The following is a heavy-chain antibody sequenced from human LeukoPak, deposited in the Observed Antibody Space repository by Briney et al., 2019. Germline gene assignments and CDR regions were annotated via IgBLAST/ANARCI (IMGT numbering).Heavy chain of an antibody. V-gene: IGHV3-23*01. Sequence: GGSLRLSCAASGFTFSSYAMSWVRQAPGKGLEWDSTISGSGGSTYYADSVKGRFTISRDNSKNTLYLQMNSLRAEDTAVYYCAKGVVVIAAAPRVWNYWGQGTLVTVSS. J-gene: IGHJ4*02. CDR1: GFTFSSYA. CDR2: ISGSGGST. CDR3: AKGVVVIAAAPRVWNY. D-gene: IGHD2-15*01.